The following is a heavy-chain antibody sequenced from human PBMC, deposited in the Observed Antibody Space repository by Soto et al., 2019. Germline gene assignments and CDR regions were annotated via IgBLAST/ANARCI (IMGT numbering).Heavy chain of an antibody. Sequence: EVQLVESGGGLVQPGGPLRLSCAASGFSFSGYSMNWVRQAPGKGLEWISYLSFGNHRTLYANSARGRFTVSRDDAKQLLYLQMNGLRDEDTAVYYCTRDSGSGYSMDVWGQGTTVTVSS. CDR1: GFSFSGYS. J-gene: IGHJ6*02. CDR3: TRDSGSGYSMDV. V-gene: IGHV3-48*02. D-gene: IGHD5-12*01. CDR2: LSFGNHRT.